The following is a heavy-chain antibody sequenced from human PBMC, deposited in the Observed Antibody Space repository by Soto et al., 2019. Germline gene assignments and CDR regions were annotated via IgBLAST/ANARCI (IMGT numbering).Heavy chain of an antibody. CDR1: GFTFNNYA. D-gene: IGHD3-10*01. Sequence: EVQLLESGGGLVQPGGSLRLSCAASGFTFNNYAMTWVRQAPGKGLEWVSAISGGGDTTSYADSVKGRFTVSRDGSKTTRYRQMSSRRAEDTALYYGANGRGGSGGQPPRVDFWGRGPLVTFSS. CDR2: ISGGGDTT. V-gene: IGHV3-23*01. J-gene: IGHJ4*02. CDR3: ANGRGGSGGQPPRVDF.